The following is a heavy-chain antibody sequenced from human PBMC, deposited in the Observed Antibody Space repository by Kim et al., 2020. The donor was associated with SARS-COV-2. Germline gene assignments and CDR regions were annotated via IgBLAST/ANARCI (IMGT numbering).Heavy chain of an antibody. Sequence: SGPTLVNPTQTLTLTCTFSGFSLSTSGMCVSWIRQPPGKALEWLALIDWDDDKYYSTSLKTRLTISKDTSKNQVVLTMTNMDPVDTATYYCARTPRRYDFWGGYSYYYYGMDVWGQGTTVTVSS. J-gene: IGHJ6*02. V-gene: IGHV2-70*01. CDR2: IDWDDDK. D-gene: IGHD3-3*01. CDR1: GFSLSTSGMC. CDR3: ARTPRRYDFWGGYSYYYYGMDV.